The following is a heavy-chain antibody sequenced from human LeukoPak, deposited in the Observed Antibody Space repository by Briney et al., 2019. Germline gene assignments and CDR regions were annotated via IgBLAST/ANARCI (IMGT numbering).Heavy chain of an antibody. CDR3: ARVREWELSYFDY. D-gene: IGHD1-26*01. J-gene: IGHJ4*02. CDR2: IYYSGST. Sequence: PSQTLSLTCTVSGGSISSGDYYWSWIRQPPGKGLEWIGYIYYSGSTYYSPSLKSRVTMSVDTSKNQFSLKLSSVTAADTAVYYCARVREWELSYFDYWGQGTLVTVSS. CDR1: GGSISSGDYY. V-gene: IGHV4-30-4*08.